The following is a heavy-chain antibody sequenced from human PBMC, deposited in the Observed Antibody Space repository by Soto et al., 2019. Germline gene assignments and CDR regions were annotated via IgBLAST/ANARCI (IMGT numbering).Heavy chain of an antibody. CDR1: GFSISSYY. J-gene: IGHJ4*02. V-gene: IGHV4-59*08. D-gene: IGHD1-1*01. CDR3: ARRYGYSFDY. CDR2: IYYSGST. Sequence: SETLSLTCTFSGFSISSYYWSWIRQPPGKGLEWIGYIYYSGSTNYNPSLKSRVTISVDTSKNQFSLKLSSVTAADTALYYCARRYGYSFDYWGQGTLVTSPQ.